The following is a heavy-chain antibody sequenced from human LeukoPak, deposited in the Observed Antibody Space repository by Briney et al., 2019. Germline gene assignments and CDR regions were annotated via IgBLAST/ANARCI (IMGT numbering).Heavy chain of an antibody. CDR3: ARAFDY. CDR1: GFTFSAYD. J-gene: IGHJ4*02. CDR2: ISSSGNPI. Sequence: GGSLRLSCAASGFTFSAYDINWVRQAPGKGLEWVSHISSSGNPIYYADSVRGRFTISRDNAKNSLYLQMNSLRAEDTAVYYCARAFDYWGQGTRVTVSS. V-gene: IGHV3-48*01.